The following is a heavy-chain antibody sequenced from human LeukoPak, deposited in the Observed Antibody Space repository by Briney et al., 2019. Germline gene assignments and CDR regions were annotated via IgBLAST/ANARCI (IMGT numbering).Heavy chain of an antibody. D-gene: IGHD3-10*01. CDR3: ARDRGWTARYYYYYGMDV. J-gene: IGHJ6*02. Sequence: SETLSLTCTVSGGSISSYYWSWIRQPPGKGLEWIGYIYYSGSTNYNPSLKSRVTISVDTSKNQFSLKLSSVTAADTAVYYCARDRGWTARYYYYYGMDVWGQGTRSPSP. CDR2: IYYSGST. CDR1: GGSISSYY. V-gene: IGHV4-59*01.